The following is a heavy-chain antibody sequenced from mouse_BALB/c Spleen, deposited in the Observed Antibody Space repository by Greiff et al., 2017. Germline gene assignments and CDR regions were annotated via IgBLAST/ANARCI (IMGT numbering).Heavy chain of an antibody. V-gene: IGHV1-18*01. CDR1: GYTFTDYN. CDR2: INPNNGGT. CDR3: ARTWWDRGVYYFDY. D-gene: IGHD3-3*01. Sequence: EVQLQQSGPELVKPGASVKIPCEASGYTFTDYNMDWVKQSHGKSLEWIGDINPNNGGTIYNQKFKGKATLTVDKSSSTAYMELRSLTSEDTAVYYCARTWWDRGVYYFDYWGQGTTLTVSS. J-gene: IGHJ2*01.